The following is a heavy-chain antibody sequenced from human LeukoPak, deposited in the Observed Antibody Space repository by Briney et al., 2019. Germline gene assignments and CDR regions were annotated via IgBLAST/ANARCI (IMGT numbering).Heavy chain of an antibody. CDR1: GFTFSGSA. D-gene: IGHD1-1*01. CDR3: TRYNVGFES. V-gene: IGHV3-73*01. CDR2: IRDKSNSYAT. J-gene: IGHJ4*02. Sequence: GGSLRLSCAASGFTFSGSAIHWVRQASGKGLEWVGRIRDKSNSYATAYAASVKGRFALSRDDSKNTAYLQMNSLKTEDTAVYYCTRYNVGFESWGQGTLVTVSS.